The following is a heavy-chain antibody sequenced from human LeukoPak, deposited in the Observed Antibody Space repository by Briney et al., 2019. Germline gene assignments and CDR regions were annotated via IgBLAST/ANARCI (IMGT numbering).Heavy chain of an antibody. CDR2: INHSGST. D-gene: IGHD2-8*01. CDR1: GGSFSGYY. V-gene: IGHV4-34*01. CDR3: ARPGGKPRSGVFDP. Sequence: SKTLSLTCAVYGGSFSGYYWSWIRQPPGKGLEWIGEINHSGSTNYNPSLKSRVTISVDTSKNQFSLKLSSVTAADTAVYYCARPGGKPRSGVFDPWGQGTLVTVSS. J-gene: IGHJ5*02.